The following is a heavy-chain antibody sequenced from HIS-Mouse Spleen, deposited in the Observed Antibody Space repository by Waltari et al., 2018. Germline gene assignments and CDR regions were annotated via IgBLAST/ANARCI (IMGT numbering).Heavy chain of an antibody. CDR2: ISSSSSYI. V-gene: IGHV3-21*01. CDR1: GFTFSRYS. Sequence: EVQLVESGGGLVKPGGSLRLSCAASGFTFSRYSLTWVRQAPGKGLEWVSSISSSSSYIYYADSVKGRFTISRDNAKNSLYLQMNSLRAEDTAVYYCARDPSGYDNHWGQGTLVTVSS. J-gene: IGHJ5*02. CDR3: ARDPSGYDNH. D-gene: IGHD5-12*01.